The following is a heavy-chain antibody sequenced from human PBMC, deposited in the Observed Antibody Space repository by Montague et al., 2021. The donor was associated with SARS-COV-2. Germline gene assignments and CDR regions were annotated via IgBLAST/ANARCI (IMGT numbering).Heavy chain of an antibody. CDR3: ARGYGDYILLFYYYYGMDV. Sequence: SETLSLTCAVYGGSFSGYYWSWIRQPPGKGLEWIGEINHSGSTNYNPSLKSRVTISVDTSKNQFSLKLSSVTAADTAVYYCARGYGDYILLFYYYYGMDVWGQGTTVTVSS. CDR2: INHSGST. CDR1: GGSFSGYY. D-gene: IGHD4-17*01. J-gene: IGHJ6*02. V-gene: IGHV4-34*01.